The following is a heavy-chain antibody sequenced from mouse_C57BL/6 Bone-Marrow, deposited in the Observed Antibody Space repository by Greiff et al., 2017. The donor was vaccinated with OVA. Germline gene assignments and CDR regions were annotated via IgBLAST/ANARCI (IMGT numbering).Heavy chain of an antibody. CDR3: ARSRDYYGSSDY. V-gene: IGHV1-52*01. J-gene: IGHJ2*01. CDR1: GYTFTSYW. D-gene: IGHD1-1*01. Sequence: QVQLQQPGAELVRPGSSVKLSCKASGYTFTSYWMHWVKQRPIQGLEWIGNIDPSDSETHYNQKFKDKATLTVDKSSSTAYMQLSSLTSEDSAVYYCARSRDYYGSSDYWGQGTTLTVSS. CDR2: IDPSDSET.